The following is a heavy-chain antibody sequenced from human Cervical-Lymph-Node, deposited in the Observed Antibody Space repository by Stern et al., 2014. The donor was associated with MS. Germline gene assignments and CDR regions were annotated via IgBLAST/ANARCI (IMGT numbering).Heavy chain of an antibody. J-gene: IGHJ4*02. V-gene: IGHV1-46*01. D-gene: IGHD1-26*01. CDR2: ISPSGSGT. CDR1: GYILSSYF. CDR3: ARELDGTSDY. Sequence: VQLEESGAEVKEPGASVKLSCKASGYILSSYFVHWVRQAPGQGLEWVGIISPSGSGTFYAQKFQGRVTVTRDTFTGTVYMDMSRLTPEDTAVYYCARELDGTSDYWGQGTLVTVSS.